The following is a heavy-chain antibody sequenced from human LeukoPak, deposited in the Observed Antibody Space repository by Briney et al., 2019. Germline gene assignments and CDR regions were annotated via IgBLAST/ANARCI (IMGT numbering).Heavy chain of an antibody. CDR1: GFTFSSYW. Sequence: GGSLRLSCAASGFTFSSYWMHWVRHAPGKGLERVSSISSSSSYIYYADSVKGRFTISRDNAKNSLYLQMNSPRAEDTAVYYCARDPPIAAAGTYWGQGTLVTVSS. J-gene: IGHJ4*02. CDR3: ARDPPIAAAGTY. V-gene: IGHV3-21*01. D-gene: IGHD6-13*01. CDR2: ISSSSSYI.